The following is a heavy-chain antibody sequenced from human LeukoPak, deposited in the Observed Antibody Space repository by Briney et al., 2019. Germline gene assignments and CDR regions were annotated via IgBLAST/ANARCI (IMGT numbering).Heavy chain of an antibody. J-gene: IGHJ4*02. D-gene: IGHD6-19*01. V-gene: IGHV3-23*01. CDR2: GSGDST. CDR1: GFTFSSSA. Sequence: GGSLRLSCAASGFTFSSSAMSWVRQAPGKGLEWVSGGSGDSTFYADSVRGRFTMSRDNFKNTLYLQMNSLRAEDTVLYYCVKTDGSSAWYLFFGRFDSWGQGTLVTVSS. CDR3: VKTDGSSAWYLFFGRFDS.